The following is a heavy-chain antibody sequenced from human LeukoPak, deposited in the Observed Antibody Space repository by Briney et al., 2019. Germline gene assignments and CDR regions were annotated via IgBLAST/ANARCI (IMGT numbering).Heavy chain of an antibody. Sequence: ASVKVSCKASGYTFTSYDINWVRQATGQGLEWMGWMNPNSGNTGYAQKFQGRVTMTRNTSISTAYMELSSLRSEDTAVYYCARVYEQYNWNSPDYWGQGTLVTVSS. J-gene: IGHJ4*02. V-gene: IGHV1-8*01. D-gene: IGHD1-7*01. CDR2: MNPNSGNT. CDR1: GYTFTSYD. CDR3: ARVYEQYNWNSPDY.